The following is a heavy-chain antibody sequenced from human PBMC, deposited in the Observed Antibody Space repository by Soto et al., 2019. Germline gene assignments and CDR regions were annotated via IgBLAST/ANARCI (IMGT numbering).Heavy chain of an antibody. D-gene: IGHD3-3*01. CDR3: ARVRSTDFGLDV. CDR2: ISDGGERT. Sequence: EVQLLESGGDLVQPGGSLRLSCVASGFTFSDYVMSWVRQVPGKGLEWVSGISDGGERTDYRDSVRGRFIISRDNARFTIHLQMNSLRVEDTAIYFCARVRSTDFGLDVWGQGTTVTVSS. J-gene: IGHJ6*02. V-gene: IGHV3-23*02. CDR1: GFTFSDYV.